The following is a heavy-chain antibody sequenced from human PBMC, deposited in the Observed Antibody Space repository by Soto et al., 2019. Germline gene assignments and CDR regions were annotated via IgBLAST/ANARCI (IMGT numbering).Heavy chain of an antibody. J-gene: IGHJ4*02. CDR2: IWYDGSNK. D-gene: IGHD2-2*01. CDR3: ARAYCSSTSCYGTIDY. CDR1: GFTFSSYG. Sequence: QVQLVESGGGVVQPGRSLRLSCAASGFTFSSYGMHWVRQAPGKGLEWVAVIWYDGSNKYYADSVKGRFTISRDNYKNTLYLQMNSLRAEDAAVYYCARAYCSSTSCYGTIDYWGQGTLVTVSS. V-gene: IGHV3-33*01.